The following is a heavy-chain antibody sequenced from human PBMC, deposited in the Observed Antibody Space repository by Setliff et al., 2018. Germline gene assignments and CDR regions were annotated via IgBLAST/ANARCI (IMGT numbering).Heavy chain of an antibody. J-gene: IGHJ6*02. V-gene: IGHV5-51*01. CDR1: GYSFTSYW. CDR2: IYPGDSDT. Sequence: PGESLKLSCKGSGYSFTSYWIAWVRQMPGKGLEWMGIIYPGDSDTRYSPSFQGQVTISADRSARTAYLQWSSLKASDTAFYYCARSDYGDYFAWDSYGMDVWGQGTTVTVSS. CDR3: ARSDYGDYFAWDSYGMDV. D-gene: IGHD4-17*01.